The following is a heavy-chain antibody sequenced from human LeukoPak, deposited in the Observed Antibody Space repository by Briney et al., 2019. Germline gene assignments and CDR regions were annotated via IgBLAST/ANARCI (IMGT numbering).Heavy chain of an antibody. D-gene: IGHD2-15*01. Sequence: GGSLRLSCTASGFTFGDYAMSWFRQAPGKGLEWVSGITGSGGNTYYADSVKGRFTISRYNSKNTMYLQMNSLRAEDTAVYCAKDLSYIGFGYWGQGTLVTVSS. V-gene: IGHV3-23*01. CDR1: GFTFGDYA. CDR3: AKDLSYIGFGY. J-gene: IGHJ4*02. CDR2: ITGSGGNT.